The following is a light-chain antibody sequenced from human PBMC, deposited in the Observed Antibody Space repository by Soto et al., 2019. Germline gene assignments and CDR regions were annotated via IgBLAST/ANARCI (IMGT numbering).Light chain of an antibody. CDR2: AAS. CDR1: QSISSY. V-gene: IGKV1-39*01. CDR3: PQSYTTPRT. Sequence: DIQRTKCAFSLSASVGDRVTITCRASQSISSYLNWYQQKPGKDPKLLIYAASSLQSGVPSRFSGSGSGTDFTLTISSLQPSAFATYYCPQSYTTPRTFGQGTKVDI. J-gene: IGKJ2*02.